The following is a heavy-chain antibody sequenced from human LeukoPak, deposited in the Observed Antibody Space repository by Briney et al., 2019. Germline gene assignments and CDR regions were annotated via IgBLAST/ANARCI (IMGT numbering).Heavy chain of an antibody. CDR1: GGTFSSYA. J-gene: IGHJ6*03. CDR3: ACERGSYFFYMDV. Sequence: GASVKVSCKASGGTFSSYAISWVRQAPGQGLEWMGGIIPIFGTANYAQRFQGRVTITVDESTSTAYTELSSLRSEDTAVYYCACERGSYFFYMDVWGKGTTVTVSS. D-gene: IGHD1-26*01. V-gene: IGHV1-69*13. CDR2: IIPIFGTA.